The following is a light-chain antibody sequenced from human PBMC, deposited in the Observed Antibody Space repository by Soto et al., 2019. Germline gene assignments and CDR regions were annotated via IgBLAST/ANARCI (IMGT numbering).Light chain of an antibody. CDR3: SSYTSSSTVA. J-gene: IGLJ2*01. CDR1: SSDVGGYNY. V-gene: IGLV2-14*01. CDR2: DVS. Sequence: QSALTQPASVSGSPGQSITISCTGTSSDVGGYNYVSWYQQHPGKAPKLMIYDVSNRPSGVSNRFSGSKSGNTASLTISGLQAEDEADHYCSSYTSSSTVAFGGGTKLTVL.